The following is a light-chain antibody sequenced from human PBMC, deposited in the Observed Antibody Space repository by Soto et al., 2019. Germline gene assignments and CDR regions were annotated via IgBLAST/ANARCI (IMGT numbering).Light chain of an antibody. CDR1: QSVSSY. CDR2: DAS. J-gene: IGKJ5*01. V-gene: IGKV3-11*01. CDR3: QQGRN. Sequence: EIVLTQSPATLSLSPGERATLSCRASQSVSSYLAWYQHTPGQAPRLLIYDASIRATGIPTRFSGSGSGTDFTLTISSLEPVDFARYYCQQGRNFGQGTLLDIK.